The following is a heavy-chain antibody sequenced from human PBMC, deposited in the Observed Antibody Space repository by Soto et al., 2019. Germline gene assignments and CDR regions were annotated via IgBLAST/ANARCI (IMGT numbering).Heavy chain of an antibody. V-gene: IGHV3-30-3*01. CDR1: GFTFSRYA. CDR3: ARDIDYSSSRRDYQYHGMDV. CDR2: ISYDGSKE. D-gene: IGHD6-6*01. Sequence: GGSLRLSCAASGFTFSRYAMYWVRRAPGKGLEWVAVISYDGSKEDYADSVKGRFTVSRDNSKNRQYLQMNSLTAEDTAVYFCARDIDYSSSRRDYQYHGMDVWGQGTTVTVSS. J-gene: IGHJ6*02.